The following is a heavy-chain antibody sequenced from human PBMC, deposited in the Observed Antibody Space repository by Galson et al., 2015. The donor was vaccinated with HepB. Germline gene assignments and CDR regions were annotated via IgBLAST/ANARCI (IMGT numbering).Heavy chain of an antibody. J-gene: IGHJ4*02. D-gene: IGHD3-22*01. CDR3: ARLQATYYYGSSGYSLDY. CDR2: ISSSSSYI. CDR1: GFTFSSYS. Sequence: SLRLSCAASGFTFSSYSMNWVRQAPGKGLEWVSSISSSSSYIYYADSVKGRFTISRDNAKNSLYLQMNSLRAEDTAVYYCARLQATYYYGSSGYSLDYWGQGTLVTVSS. V-gene: IGHV3-21*01.